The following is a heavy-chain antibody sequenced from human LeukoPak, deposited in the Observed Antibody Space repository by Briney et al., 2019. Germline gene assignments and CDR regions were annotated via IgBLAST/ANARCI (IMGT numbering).Heavy chain of an antibody. J-gene: IGHJ3*02. CDR3: AASTVVVTASRSFDI. CDR2: IYPADSDT. D-gene: IGHD2-21*02. CDR1: GYIFTHYW. V-gene: IGHV5-51*01. Sequence: GESLKISCQVSGYIFTHYWIGWVRQMPGNGLESMGIIYPADSDTTYSPSFQGQVTISADKSISTVYLQWSSLKASDTAMYYCAASTVVVTASRSFDIWGQGTMVTVSS.